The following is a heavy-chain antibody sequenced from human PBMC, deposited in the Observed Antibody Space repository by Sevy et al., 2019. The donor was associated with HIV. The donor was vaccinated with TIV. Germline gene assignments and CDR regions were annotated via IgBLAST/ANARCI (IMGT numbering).Heavy chain of an antibody. CDR3: ARGQEYSSSWWRGDYFDY. Sequence: GGSLRLSCAASGFTFSSYALRWVRHAPGEGLGWVSVISYDGSNKYYADSVKGRFTISRDNSKNTLYLQMNSLRAEDTAVYYCARGQEYSSSWWRGDYFDYWGQGTLVTVSS. D-gene: IGHD6-13*01. V-gene: IGHV3-30-3*01. CDR2: ISYDGSNK. CDR1: GFTFSSYA. J-gene: IGHJ4*02.